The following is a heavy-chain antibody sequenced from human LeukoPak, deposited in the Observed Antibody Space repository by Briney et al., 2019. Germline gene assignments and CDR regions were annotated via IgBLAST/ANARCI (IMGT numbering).Heavy chain of an antibody. CDR3: VRDRAYSFDY. D-gene: IGHD2-21*01. CDR2: ISSSSNII. V-gene: IGHV3-48*02. J-gene: IGHJ4*02. Sequence: GGSLRLSCAASGFTFSGYAMNWVRQALGKGLEWVSHIYISSSSNIISYADSVKGRFTISRDNAQNSLYLQMNGLRDEDTAVYYCVRDRAYSFDYWGQGILVTVSS. CDR1: GFTFSGYA.